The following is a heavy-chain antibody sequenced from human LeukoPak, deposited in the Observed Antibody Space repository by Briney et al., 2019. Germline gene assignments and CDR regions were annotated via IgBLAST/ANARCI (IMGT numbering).Heavy chain of an antibody. V-gene: IGHV1-46*01. Sequence: GASVKVSCKASGYTFTSYYMHWVRHAPGQGLELMGIINPSGGSTSYAQKFQGRVSMTRDTSTSTVYMELSSLSSEDTAVYYCARLPVPPGPDDYWGQGTLVTVSS. CDR3: ARLPVPPGPDDY. CDR1: GYTFTSYY. J-gene: IGHJ4*02. D-gene: IGHD6-6*01. CDR2: INPSGGST.